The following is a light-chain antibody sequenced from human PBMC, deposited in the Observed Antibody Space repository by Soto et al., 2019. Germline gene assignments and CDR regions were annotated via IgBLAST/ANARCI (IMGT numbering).Light chain of an antibody. V-gene: IGKV3-11*01. J-gene: IGKJ5*01. CDR3: QQRSSWPPIT. CDR1: QDVSRY. CDR2: DAS. Sequence: EIVLTQSPVTLSLSPGARVTLSCRASQDVSRYLAWYQQKPGLAPRLLIYDASNRATGIPARFSGSGSATDLTLTTSSLEPEDFAVYYYQQRSSWPPITFGQGTRLEIK.